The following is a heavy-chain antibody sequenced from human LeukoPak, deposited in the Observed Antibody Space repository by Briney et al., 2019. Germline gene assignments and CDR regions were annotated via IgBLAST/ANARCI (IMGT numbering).Heavy chain of an antibody. CDR1: GFTFSSYG. J-gene: IGHJ4*02. CDR3: ARDPALRGYFDY. CDR2: IRYDGSNK. D-gene: IGHD2-2*01. Sequence: GGSLRLSCAASGFTFSSYGMHWVRQAPGKGLEWVAFIRYDGSNKYYADSVKGRFTISRDNSKNTLYLQLNSLRAEDTAVYYCARDPALRGYFDYWGQGTLVTVSS. V-gene: IGHV3-30*02.